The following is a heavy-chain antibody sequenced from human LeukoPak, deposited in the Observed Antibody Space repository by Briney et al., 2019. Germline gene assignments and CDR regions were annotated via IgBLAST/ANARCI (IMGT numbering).Heavy chain of an antibody. J-gene: IGHJ4*02. CDR3: AGQLRHCSGGSCLPHDY. V-gene: IGHV4-39*01. CDR1: GGSISSSSYY. CDR2: IYYSGST. D-gene: IGHD2-15*01. Sequence: SETLSLTCTVSGGSISSSSYYWGWIRQPPGKGLEWIGSIYYSGSTYYNPSLKSRVTISVDTSKNQFSLKLSSVTAADTAVYYCAGQLRHCSGGSCLPHDYWGQGTLVTVSS.